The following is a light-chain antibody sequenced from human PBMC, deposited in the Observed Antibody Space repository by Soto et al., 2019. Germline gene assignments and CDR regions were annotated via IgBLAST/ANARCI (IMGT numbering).Light chain of an antibody. J-gene: IGKJ3*01. V-gene: IGKV1-5*03. Sequence: EIQMTQSPSTLSASVGDRVTITCRASQSISSWLAWYQQKPGKAPKLLIYKASSLESGVPSRFSGSGSGTEFTLTISSLQPDDFATYYCQQYNDYFLTFGPGTKVDIK. CDR2: KAS. CDR1: QSISSW. CDR3: QQYNDYFLT.